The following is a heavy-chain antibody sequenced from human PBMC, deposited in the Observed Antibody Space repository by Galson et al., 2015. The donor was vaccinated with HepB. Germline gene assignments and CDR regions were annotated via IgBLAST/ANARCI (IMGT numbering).Heavy chain of an antibody. Sequence: SVKVSCKASGGTFSSYAISWVRQAPGQGLEWMGRIIPILGIANYAQKFQGRVTITADKSTSTAYMELSSLRSEDTAVYYCARASPLDIVVVPAASPLHYWGQGTLVTVSS. J-gene: IGHJ4*02. D-gene: IGHD2-2*01. V-gene: IGHV1-69*04. CDR3: ARASPLDIVVVPAASPLHY. CDR2: IIPILGIA. CDR1: GGTFSSYA.